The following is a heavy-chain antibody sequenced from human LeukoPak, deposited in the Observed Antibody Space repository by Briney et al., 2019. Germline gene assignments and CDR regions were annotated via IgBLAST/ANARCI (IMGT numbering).Heavy chain of an antibody. Sequence: KTSETLSLTCTVSGGSISSYHWIWIRQPPGKGLEWIGYIHYSGSTNYNPSLKSRVTTSVDTSKKQFSLKLTSVTAADTAMYYCAEGDSGWDLHYWGQGTLVTVSS. D-gene: IGHD6-19*01. CDR1: GGSISSYH. V-gene: IGHV4-59*01. J-gene: IGHJ4*02. CDR2: IHYSGST. CDR3: AEGDSGWDLHY.